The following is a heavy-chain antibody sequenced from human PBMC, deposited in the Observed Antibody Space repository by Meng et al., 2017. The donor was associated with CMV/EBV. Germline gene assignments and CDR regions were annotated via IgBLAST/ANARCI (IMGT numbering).Heavy chain of an antibody. J-gene: IGHJ4*02. CDR3: ARGSTDDNSWYYY. D-gene: IGHD6-13*01. V-gene: IGHV3-30*04. CDR2: ISYDGSNK. Sequence: GGSLRLSCAASGFTFSSYAMHWVRQAPSKGLEWVAVISYDGSNKYYADSVKGRFTISRDNSKNTLYLQMNSLRAEDTAVYYCARGSTDDNSWYYYWGQGTLVTVSS. CDR1: GFTFSSYA.